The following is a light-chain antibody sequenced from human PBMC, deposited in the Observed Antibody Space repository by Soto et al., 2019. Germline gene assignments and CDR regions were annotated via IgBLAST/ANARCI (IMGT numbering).Light chain of an antibody. Sequence: ENVLTQSPDTLSLSPGERGTLSCRASQSVAKNYLAWYQQKPGQAPRLLIYGASSRATGIPDRFSGTGSGTDFTLPISRLEPEDLAIYYCQQYDTSPHTFGGGTKVEIK. CDR2: GAS. V-gene: IGKV3-20*01. CDR3: QQYDTSPHT. J-gene: IGKJ4*01. CDR1: QSVAKNY.